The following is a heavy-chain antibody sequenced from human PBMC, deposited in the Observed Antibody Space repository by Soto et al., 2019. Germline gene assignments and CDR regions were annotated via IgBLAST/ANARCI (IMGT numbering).Heavy chain of an antibody. V-gene: IGHV2-5*02. CDR2: IYWDDDK. J-gene: IGHJ3*02. CDR1: GFSLSTSGVG. D-gene: IGHD3-10*01. Sequence: QITLKESGPPLVKPTQTLTLTCTFSGFSLSTSGVGVGWIRQPPGKALEWLALIYWDDDKRYSPSLKSRLTITKDTSKNQVVLTMTNMDPVDTATYYCAHLTATMVRGVRDAFDIWGQGTMVTVSS. CDR3: AHLTATMVRGVRDAFDI.